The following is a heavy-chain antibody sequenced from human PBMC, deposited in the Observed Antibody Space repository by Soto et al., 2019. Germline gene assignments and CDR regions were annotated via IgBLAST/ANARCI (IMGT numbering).Heavy chain of an antibody. J-gene: IGHJ6*02. CDR3: ARRPTFSHGMSSGYYYNFYYYYGMDV. Sequence: SETLSLTCAVYGGSFSGYYWSWIRQPPGKGLEWIGEINHSGSTNYNPSLKSRVTISVDTSKNQFSLKLSSVTAADTAVYYCARRPTFSHGMSSGYYYNFYYYYGMDVWGQGTTVTVSS. D-gene: IGHD3-22*01. CDR1: GGSFSGYY. V-gene: IGHV4-34*01. CDR2: INHSGST.